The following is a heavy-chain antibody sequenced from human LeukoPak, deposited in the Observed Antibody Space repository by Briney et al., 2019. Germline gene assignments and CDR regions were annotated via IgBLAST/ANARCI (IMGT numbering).Heavy chain of an antibody. V-gene: IGHV1-2*02. Sequence: ASVKVSCKASGYTFTDYYIHWVRQAPGQGLEWMAWIDPNSGATNYAQKFQGRITMTRDTSISTAYMELSRLRSDDTAVYYCARAAIVVVPAAMIPTDYYYYMDVWGKGTTVTVSS. D-gene: IGHD2-2*01. CDR1: GYTFTDYY. CDR3: ARAAIVVVPAAMIPTDYYYYMDV. CDR2: IDPNSGAT. J-gene: IGHJ6*03.